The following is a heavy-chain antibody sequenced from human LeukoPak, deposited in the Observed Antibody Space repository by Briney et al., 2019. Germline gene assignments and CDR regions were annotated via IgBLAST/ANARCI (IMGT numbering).Heavy chain of an antibody. J-gene: IGHJ3*02. CDR2: MSFDGSK. V-gene: IGHV3-30*03. CDR1: GFTLSRSI. Sequence: GGSLRLSCVDSGFTLSRSIIHWVRQAPGKGLEWVAGMSFDGSKYYGDSVKGRFTISRDDSKNTVHLQMDSLRPEDTAVYYCAREGHSSGYCGVFDIWGQGTTVSVSS. CDR3: AREGHSSGYCGVFDI. D-gene: IGHD3-22*01.